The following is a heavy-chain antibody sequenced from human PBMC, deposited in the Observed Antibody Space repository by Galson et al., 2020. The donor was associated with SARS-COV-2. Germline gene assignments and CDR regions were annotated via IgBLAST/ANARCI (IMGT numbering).Heavy chain of an antibody. Sequence: ASETLSLTCAVSGYSISSGYYWGWIRQPPGKGLEWIGSIYHSGTTYYNASLKSRVTLSMDTSKNQFSLKLSSVTAADTAVYYCARDLRFGDYKFDYWGQGSLVTVSS. V-gene: IGHV4-38-2*02. CDR1: GYSISSGYY. J-gene: IGHJ4*02. D-gene: IGHD3-10*01. CDR2: IYHSGTT. CDR3: ARDLRFGDYKFDY.